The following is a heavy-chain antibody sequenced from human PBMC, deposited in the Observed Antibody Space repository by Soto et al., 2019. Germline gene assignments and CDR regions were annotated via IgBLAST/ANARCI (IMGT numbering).Heavy chain of an antibody. Sequence: SVKVSCKASGGTFSSYAISWVRQAPGQGLEWMGGIIPIFGTANYAQKFQGRVTITADESTSTAYMDLSSLRSEDTAVYYCARGNCGGDCYEGTHYYYYGMDVWGQGTTVTVPS. J-gene: IGHJ6*02. D-gene: IGHD2-21*02. CDR3: ARGNCGGDCYEGTHYYYYGMDV. CDR2: IIPIFGTA. V-gene: IGHV1-69*13. CDR1: GGTFSSYA.